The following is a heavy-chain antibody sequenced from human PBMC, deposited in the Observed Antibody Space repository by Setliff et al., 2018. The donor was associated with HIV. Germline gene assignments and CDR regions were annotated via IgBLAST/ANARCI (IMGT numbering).Heavy chain of an antibody. CDR2: MYSGGTT. J-gene: IGHJ4*02. CDR1: GFTFSKYF. D-gene: IGHD6-19*01. V-gene: IGHV3-53*04. Sequence: PGGSLRLSCAASGFTFSKYFMSWVRQAPGKGLEWVSVMYSGGTTYYADSVKGRFTISRHNSKNTLYLQMDSLRSEDTAVYYCATCSGPLDYWGQGTLVTVSS. CDR3: ATCSGPLDY.